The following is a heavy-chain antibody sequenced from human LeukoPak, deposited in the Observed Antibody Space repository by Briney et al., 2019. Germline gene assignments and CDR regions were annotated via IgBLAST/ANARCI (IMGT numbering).Heavy chain of an antibody. CDR2: IYYSGST. CDR1: GGSISSSSYY. V-gene: IGHV4-61*01. J-gene: IGHJ5*02. CDR3: ARDRAYYGSGSYYNWFDP. D-gene: IGHD3-10*01. Sequence: SETLSLTCTVSGGSISSSSYYWGWIRQPPGKGLEWIGYIYYSGSTNYNPSLKSRVTISVDTSKNQFSLKLSSVTAADTAVYYCARDRAYYGSGSYYNWFDPWGQGTLVTVSS.